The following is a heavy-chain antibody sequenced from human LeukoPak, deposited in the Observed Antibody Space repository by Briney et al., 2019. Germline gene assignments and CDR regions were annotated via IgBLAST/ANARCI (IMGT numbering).Heavy chain of an antibody. J-gene: IGHJ4*01. CDR3: ARTTYYYGSGSYLYFDY. CDR1: GFSLSTSGMC. D-gene: IGHD3-10*01. Sequence: SGPTLVKPTQTLTLTCTFSGFSLSTSGMCVSWIRQPPGKALEWLARIDWDDDKFYSTSLKTRLTISKDTSKNQVVLTMTNMDPVDTATYYCARTTYYYGSGSYLYFDYWGQGTLVTVSS. V-gene: IGHV2-70*17. CDR2: IDWDDDK.